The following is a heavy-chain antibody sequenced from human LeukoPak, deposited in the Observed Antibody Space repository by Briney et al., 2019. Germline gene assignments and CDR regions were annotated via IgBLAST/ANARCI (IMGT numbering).Heavy chain of an antibody. CDR2: INPNSGGT. J-gene: IGHJ4*02. CDR1: GYTFTGYY. Sequence: ASVKVSCKASGYTFTGYYLHWVRQAPGQGLEWMGWINPNSGGTKYAQKFQGGVTMTRDTSISTAYMELSGLTSDDTAVYYCARCRYTYGYWVNWGQGTLVTVCS. V-gene: IGHV1-2*02. D-gene: IGHD5-18*01. CDR3: ARCRYTYGYWVN.